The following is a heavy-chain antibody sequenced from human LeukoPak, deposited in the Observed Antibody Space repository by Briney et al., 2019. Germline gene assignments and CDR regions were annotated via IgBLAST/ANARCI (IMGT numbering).Heavy chain of an antibody. V-gene: IGHV1-2*02. D-gene: IGHD5-18*01. CDR2: INPISGGT. CDR3: ATQDTAMVLGDY. CDR1: GYTFTGYY. J-gene: IGHJ4*02. Sequence: GASVKVSCKASGYTFTGYYMHWVRQAPGQGLEWMGWINPISGGTNYAQKFQGRVTMTRDTSISTAYMELSRLRSDDTAVYYCATQDTAMVLGDYWGQGTLVTVSS.